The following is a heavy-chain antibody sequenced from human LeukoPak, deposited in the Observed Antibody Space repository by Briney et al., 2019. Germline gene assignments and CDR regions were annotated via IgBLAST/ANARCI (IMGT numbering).Heavy chain of an antibody. V-gene: IGHV3-23*01. CDR1: GFTFSSYA. CDR2: ISPSGGGA. Sequence: GRSLTLSCAASGFTFSSYAMSWVRQAPGKGPEWLSGISPSGGGAYYADSVKGRFTISRDTSKNTLYLQMDSLRAEDTAIYYCAKVRPLRYFGGAIDYWGQGTLVTVSS. CDR3: AKVRPLRYFGGAIDY. J-gene: IGHJ4*02. D-gene: IGHD3-9*01.